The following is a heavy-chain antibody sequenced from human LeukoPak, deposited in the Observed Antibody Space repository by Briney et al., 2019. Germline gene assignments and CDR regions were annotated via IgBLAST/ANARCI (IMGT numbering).Heavy chain of an antibody. Sequence: KASETRSLTCTVSGGSVSSGSYYWSWIRQPPGKGLEWIGYIYYSGSTNYNPSLKSRVTISVDTSKNQFSLKLSSVTAADTAVYYCAREDASNYYDSSGPNVRPYYFDYWGQGTLVTVSS. J-gene: IGHJ4*02. D-gene: IGHD3-22*01. CDR3: AREDASNYYDSSGPNVRPYYFDY. V-gene: IGHV4-61*01. CDR1: GGSVSSGSYY. CDR2: IYYSGST.